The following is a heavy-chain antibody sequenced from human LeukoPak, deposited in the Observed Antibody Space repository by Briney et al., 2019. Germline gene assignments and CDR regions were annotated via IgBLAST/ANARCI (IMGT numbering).Heavy chain of an antibody. J-gene: IGHJ4*02. D-gene: IGHD3-22*01. CDR3: ASPPLGYYDSSGPEFDY. V-gene: IGHV1-2*02. CDR1: GYTFTGYY. Sequence: ASVKVSCKGTGYTFTGYYMHWVRQAPGQGLEWMGWINPNSGGTNYAQKFQGRVTMTRDTSISTAYMELSRLRSDDTAVYYCASPPLGYYDSSGPEFDYWGQGTLVTVSS. CDR2: INPNSGGT.